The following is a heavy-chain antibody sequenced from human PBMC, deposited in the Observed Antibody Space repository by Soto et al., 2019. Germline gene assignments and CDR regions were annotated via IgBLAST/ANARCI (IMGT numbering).Heavy chain of an antibody. CDR2: VFPTGTT. Sequence: QVQLQESGPGLVKLSGTLSLTCAVSGDSVSSPYYWCWVRQPPGQGLEWIGEVFPTGTTSYNPSLRSRVNISMAKSINQFSLDLSSVTAADTAVDYCARSAGWYAVQSWGPGTLVIVSS. CDR1: GDSVSSPYY. V-gene: IGHV4-4*02. D-gene: IGHD6-19*01. J-gene: IGHJ5*02. CDR3: ARSAGWYAVQS.